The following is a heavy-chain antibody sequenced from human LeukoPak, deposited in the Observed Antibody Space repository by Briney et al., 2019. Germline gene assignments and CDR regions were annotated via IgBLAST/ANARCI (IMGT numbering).Heavy chain of an antibody. V-gene: IGHV1-69*04. CDR3: ARDIGGGSGYSGYADNWFDP. Sequence: ASVKVSCKASGGTFSSYTISWVRQAPGQGLEWMGRIIPIFGIANYAQKFQGRVTITADKSTSTAYMELSSLRSEDTAVYYCARDIGGGSGYSGYADNWFDPWGQGTLVTVSS. CDR2: IIPIFGIA. CDR1: GGTFSSYT. J-gene: IGHJ5*02. D-gene: IGHD5-12*01.